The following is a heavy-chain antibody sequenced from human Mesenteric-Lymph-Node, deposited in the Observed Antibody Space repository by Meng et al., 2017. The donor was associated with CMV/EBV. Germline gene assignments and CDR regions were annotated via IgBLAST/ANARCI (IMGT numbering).Heavy chain of an antibody. CDR2: IDRSGNSL. V-gene: IGHV3-48*03. J-gene: IGHJ4*02. CDR1: GFSLSRYD. D-gene: IGHD1-1*01. CDR3: ARGEERPIRRGLHGF. Sequence: GESLKISCEASGFSLSRYDMNRARQAPGKGLEWISYIDRSGNSLYYADSVRGRFTITRDNAKNSLFLQIDSLRAEDTAVYFCARGEERPIRRGLHGFWGQGTLVTVSS.